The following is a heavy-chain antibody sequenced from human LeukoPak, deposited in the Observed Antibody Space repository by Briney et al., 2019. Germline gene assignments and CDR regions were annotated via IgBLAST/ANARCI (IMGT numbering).Heavy chain of an antibody. J-gene: IGHJ4*02. D-gene: IGHD5-24*01. CDR1: GGTFSSYA. CDR3: ARGEIGYNSFDY. Sequence: SVKVSCKAPGGTFSSYAISWVRQAPGQGLEWMGRIIPIFGTANYAQKFQGRVTITADKSTSTAYMELSSLRSEDTAVYYCARGEIGYNSFDYWGQGTLVTVSS. CDR2: IIPIFGTA. V-gene: IGHV1-69*06.